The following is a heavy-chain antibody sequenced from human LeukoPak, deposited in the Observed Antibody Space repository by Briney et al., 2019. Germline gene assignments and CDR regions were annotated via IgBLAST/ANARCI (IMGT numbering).Heavy chain of an antibody. CDR3: ARADPGDAFDI. V-gene: IGHV4-30-4*08. CDR2: IRYGGTT. J-gene: IGHJ3*02. Sequence: SETLSLTCTVSSASISSGGYYWSWIRQPPGKGLEWIAYIRYGGTTSNNPSIKSRLTISMNTSKNQCSLTLSSVTAADTAVYYCARADPGDAFDIWGQGTMVTVSS. CDR1: SASISSGGYY.